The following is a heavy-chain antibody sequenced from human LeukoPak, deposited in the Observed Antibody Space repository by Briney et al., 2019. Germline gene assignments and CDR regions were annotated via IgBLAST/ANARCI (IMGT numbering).Heavy chain of an antibody. D-gene: IGHD6-13*01. CDR3: ATNRYSSRLVSYYFDY. V-gene: IGHV1-46*01. CDR2: INPSGGST. Sequence: ASVKVSCKASGYTFTSYYMHWVRQAPGQGLEWMGIINPSGGSTSHAQKFQGRLTLTRDTSTSTVYMELRSLRSDDTAVYYCATNRYSSRLVSYYFDYWGQGTLVTVSS. J-gene: IGHJ4*02. CDR1: GYTFTSYY.